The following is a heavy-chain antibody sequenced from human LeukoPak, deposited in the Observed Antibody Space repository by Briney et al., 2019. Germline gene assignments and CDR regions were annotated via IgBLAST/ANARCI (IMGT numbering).Heavy chain of an antibody. J-gene: IGHJ6*03. CDR3: ARVGGYYYYYYMDV. CDR1: GGSISSYY. CDR2: IYYSGST. V-gene: IGHV4-59*01. Sequence: SETLSLTCTVSGGSISSYYWSWIRQPPGKGLEWIGYIYYSGSTNYNPSLKSRVTISVDTSKNQFSLKLSSVTAADTAVYYCARVGGYYYYYYMDVWGKGTTVTISS. D-gene: IGHD3-16*01.